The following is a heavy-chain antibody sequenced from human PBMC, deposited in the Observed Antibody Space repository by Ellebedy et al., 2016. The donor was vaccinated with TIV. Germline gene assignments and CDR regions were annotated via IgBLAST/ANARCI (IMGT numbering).Heavy chain of an antibody. Sequence: PGGSLRLSCAASGFTFSSNWMTWVRQAPGKGLEWVANINTDGTEKNYLDSVKGRFTVSRDNAKNSLYLQMNSLGAEDTAVYYCARGGADCDVDCFWGQGTLVTVSS. CDR1: GFTFSSNW. V-gene: IGHV3-7*01. CDR3: ARGGADCDVDCF. D-gene: IGHD2-21*02. CDR2: INTDGTEK. J-gene: IGHJ4*02.